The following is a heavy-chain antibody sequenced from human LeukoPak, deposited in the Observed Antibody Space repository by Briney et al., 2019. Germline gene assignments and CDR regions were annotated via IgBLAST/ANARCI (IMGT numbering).Heavy chain of an antibody. Sequence: GGSLRLSCAASGFTFSSYAMSWVRQAPGKGLEWVSAISGSGGSTYYADSVKGRFTISRDNSKNTLYLQMSSLRAEDTAVYYCAKRITMITSPYFDHWGQGTLVTVSS. D-gene: IGHD3-22*01. V-gene: IGHV3-23*01. CDR3: AKRITMITSPYFDH. J-gene: IGHJ4*02. CDR1: GFTFSSYA. CDR2: ISGSGGST.